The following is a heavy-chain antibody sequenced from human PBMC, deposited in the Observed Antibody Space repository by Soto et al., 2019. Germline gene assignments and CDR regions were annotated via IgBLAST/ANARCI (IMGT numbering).Heavy chain of an antibody. J-gene: IGHJ4*02. CDR1: GFTFSSYG. CDR3: AKDERDSSGWYWFDY. V-gene: IGHV3-30*18. Sequence: QVQLVESGGGVVQPGRSLRLSCAASGFTFSSYGMHWVRQAPGKGLEWVAVISYDGSNKYYADSVKGRFTISRDNSKNKLYLQMNSLRAEDTAVYYCAKDERDSSGWYWFDYWGQGTLVTVSS. CDR2: ISYDGSNK. D-gene: IGHD6-19*01.